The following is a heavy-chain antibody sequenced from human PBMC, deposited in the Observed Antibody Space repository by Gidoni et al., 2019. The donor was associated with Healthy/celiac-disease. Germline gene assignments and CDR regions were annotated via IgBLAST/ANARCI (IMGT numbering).Heavy chain of an antibody. J-gene: IGHJ4*02. CDR1: GYSFTSYW. CDR2: IDPSDSYT. Sequence: EVHLVQSGAEVKKPGESLRISCKGSGYSFTSYWISWVRQMLGKGLEWMGRIDPSDSYTNYSPSFQGHVTISADKSISTAYLQWSSLKASDTAMYYCAVVVVVPAAALLIDYWGQGTLVTVSS. CDR3: AVVVVVPAAALLIDY. V-gene: IGHV5-10-1*03. D-gene: IGHD2-2*01.